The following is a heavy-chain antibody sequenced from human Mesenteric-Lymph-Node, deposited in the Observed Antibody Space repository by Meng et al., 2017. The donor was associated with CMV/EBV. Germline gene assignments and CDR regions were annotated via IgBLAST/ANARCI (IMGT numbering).Heavy chain of an antibody. V-gene: IGHV1-18*04. Sequence: SCKASGYTFTSYGIGWVRQAPGQGLEWMGWISAYDGNTNYAQKLQSRVTMTTDTSTSTAYMELRSLRSDDSAVYYCAREDSSGWFVYWGQGTLVTVSS. J-gene: IGHJ5*01. CDR3: AREDSSGWFVY. D-gene: IGHD6-19*01. CDR1: GYTFTSYG. CDR2: ISAYDGNT.